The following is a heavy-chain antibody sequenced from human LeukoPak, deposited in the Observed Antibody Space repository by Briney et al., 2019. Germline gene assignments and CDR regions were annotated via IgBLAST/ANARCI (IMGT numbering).Heavy chain of an antibody. Sequence: GGSLRLSCAASGFTFSSYAMSWVRQAPGKGLEWVAVISGSGGTTYYADSVKGRFTISRDNSKNTVDLQMESLRAEDTAIYYCAKDLHNWNSVGVQWGQGTLVTVSS. D-gene: IGHD1-1*01. CDR3: AKDLHNWNSVGVQ. V-gene: IGHV3-23*01. CDR1: GFTFSSYA. CDR2: ISGSGGTT. J-gene: IGHJ4*02.